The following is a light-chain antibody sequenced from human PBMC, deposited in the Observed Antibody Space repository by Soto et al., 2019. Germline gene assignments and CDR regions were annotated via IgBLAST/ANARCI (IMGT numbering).Light chain of an antibody. CDR3: QQYNNWPP. Sequence: EIVMTQSPATLSVSPGERATLSCRASQSVSSNLAWYQQKPGQAPRLLIYGASTRATGIPARFSGSGSGTEFTLTISSLQSEDFAVYYCQQYNNWPPFCQGTKVDIK. CDR1: QSVSSN. J-gene: IGKJ1*01. CDR2: GAS. V-gene: IGKV3-15*01.